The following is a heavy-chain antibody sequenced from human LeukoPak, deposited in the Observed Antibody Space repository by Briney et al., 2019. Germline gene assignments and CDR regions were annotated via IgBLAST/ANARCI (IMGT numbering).Heavy chain of an antibody. CDR2: INAGNGNT. D-gene: IGHD3-10*01. CDR3: ARDRITMVRAVGYYGMDV. CDR1: GYTFTSYA. V-gene: IGHV1-3*01. J-gene: IGHJ6*02. Sequence: GASVKVSCKASGYTFTSYAMHWVRQAPGQRLERMGWINAGNGNTKYSQKFQGRVTITRDTSASTAYMELSSLRSEDTAVYYCARDRITMVRAVGYYGMDVWGQGTTVTASS.